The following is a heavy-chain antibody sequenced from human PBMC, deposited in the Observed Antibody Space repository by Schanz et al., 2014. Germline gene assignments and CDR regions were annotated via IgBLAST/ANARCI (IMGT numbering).Heavy chain of an antibody. CDR3: ARGGVEMATIRDAFDL. D-gene: IGHD3-16*01. CDR2: NIHVLGVT. Sequence: QVQLVQSGAEVKKPGSSVNVSCEASGGTFGRYTISWLRQAPGQGLEWMGRNIHVLGVTNYAQKFQGRLTTTSEQSKTTAFMELSCVTSEDTALYYCARGGVEMATIRDAFDLWGQGTMVTVS. CDR1: GGTFGRYT. J-gene: IGHJ3*01. V-gene: IGHV1-69*02.